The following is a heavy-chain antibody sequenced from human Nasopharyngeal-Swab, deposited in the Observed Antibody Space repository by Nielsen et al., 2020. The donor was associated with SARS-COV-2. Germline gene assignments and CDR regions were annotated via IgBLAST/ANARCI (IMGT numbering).Heavy chain of an antibody. V-gene: IGHV4-61*01. D-gene: IGHD6-13*01. CDR2: IYYSGST. CDR3: ARVGAAAGRGENYYYYYGMDV. CDR1: GGSVSSGSYY. Sequence: SEILSLTCTVSGGSVSSGSYYWSWIRQPPGKGLEWIGYIYYSGSTNYNPSLKSRVTISVDTSKNQFSLKLSSVTAADTAVYYCARVGAAAGRGENYYYYYGMDVWGQGTTVTVSS. J-gene: IGHJ6*02.